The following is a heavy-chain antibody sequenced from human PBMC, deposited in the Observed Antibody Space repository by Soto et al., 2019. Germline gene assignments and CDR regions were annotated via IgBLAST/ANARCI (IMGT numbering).Heavy chain of an antibody. J-gene: IGHJ4*02. V-gene: IGHV3-23*01. CDR3: AKVSRGIGVVLAALT. CDR2: IGGSVGST. D-gene: IGHD2-2*01. CDR1: GQTFQNYA. Sequence: EVQLLESGGGSVQPGGSLGLSGVAFGQTFQNYARPWFRQVPGKGLEWVSGIGGSVGSTYYADSVRGRFTISRDHSKNPLYLQMSSLRAEDTAVYYCAKVSRGIGVVLAALTWGQGTLVTVSS.